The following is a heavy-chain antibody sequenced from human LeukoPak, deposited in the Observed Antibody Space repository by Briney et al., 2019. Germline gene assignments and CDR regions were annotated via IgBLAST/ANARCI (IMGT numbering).Heavy chain of an antibody. D-gene: IGHD3-22*01. CDR3: ARDYDSSGYLDY. Sequence: GGSLRLSCAASGFTFSNYAMNWVRQAPGKGLEWVSVISGSGGKTYYADSVKGRFTISRDNSKNTLYLQMNSLRAEDTAVYYCARDYDSSGYLDYWGQGTLVTVSS. V-gene: IGHV3-23*01. CDR2: ISGSGGKT. J-gene: IGHJ4*02. CDR1: GFTFSNYA.